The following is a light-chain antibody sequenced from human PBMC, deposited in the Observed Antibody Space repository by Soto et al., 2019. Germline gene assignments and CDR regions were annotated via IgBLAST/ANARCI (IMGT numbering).Light chain of an antibody. CDR2: DAS. CDR3: QQYNSYVWT. J-gene: IGKJ1*01. CDR1: QSISRS. V-gene: IGKV1-5*01. Sequence: DIQMPQFPSTLSASVGDRVTITCRASQSISRSVAWSQQKTGKAPKLLIDDASSLESGVPSRCSGRGYGTEVTLSVSRLQPDDFAAYYCQQYNSYVWTFGQGTKVDIK.